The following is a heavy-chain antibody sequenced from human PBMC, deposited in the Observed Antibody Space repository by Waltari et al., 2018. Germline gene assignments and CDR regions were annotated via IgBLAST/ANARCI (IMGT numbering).Heavy chain of an antibody. CDR2: IYPDDSDA. D-gene: IGHD3-10*01. CDR1: GYSFSTHW. J-gene: IGHJ4*02. V-gene: IGHV5-51*01. CDR3: ARHFTGFYGSGNYVY. Sequence: EVQLVQSGAEVKKPGESLKISCKASGYSFSTHWIAWVRQMPGKGLEWMGIIYPDDSDAKYTPSFQGQVVISVDKSLNTAYLQWSSLKASDTAIYYCARHFTGFYGSGNYVYWGQGTLVAVS.